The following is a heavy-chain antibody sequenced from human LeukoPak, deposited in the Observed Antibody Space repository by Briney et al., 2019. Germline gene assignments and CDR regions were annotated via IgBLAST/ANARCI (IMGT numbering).Heavy chain of an antibody. CDR2: ISFDGSLQ. CDR3: ARGYYCGSGSYWERHYYYYYYMDV. Sequence: GGSLRLSCSASGFTFSGYAMHWVRQVPGKGLEYVALISFDGSLQYYADSVKGRFTISRDNSKNTVSLQMNSLKVEDTAVYYCARGYYCGSGSYWERHYYYYYYMDVWGKGTTVTVSS. V-gene: IGHV3-30-3*01. J-gene: IGHJ6*03. D-gene: IGHD3-10*01. CDR1: GFTFSGYA.